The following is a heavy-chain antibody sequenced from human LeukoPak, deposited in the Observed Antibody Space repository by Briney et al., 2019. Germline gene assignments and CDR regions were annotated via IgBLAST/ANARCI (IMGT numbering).Heavy chain of an antibody. D-gene: IGHD3-3*01. J-gene: IGHJ4*02. CDR1: GFTFSSYA. Sequence: GGSLRLSCAASGFTFSSYAMNWVRQAPGKGLEWVSAISGSGGSTYYADSVKGRFTISRDNSKNTLYLQMNSLRAEDTAVYYCATGAYYDFWSGYYPYWGQGTLVTVSS. V-gene: IGHV3-23*01. CDR3: ATGAYYDFWSGYYPY. CDR2: ISGSGGST.